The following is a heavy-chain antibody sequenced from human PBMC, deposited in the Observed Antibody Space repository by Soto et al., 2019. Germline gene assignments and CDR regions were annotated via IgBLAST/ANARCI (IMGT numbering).Heavy chain of an antibody. J-gene: IGHJ4*02. CDR2: ISDDGNNN. CDR1: GFTFSNYS. V-gene: IGHV3-30*04. CDR3: ARDSSSAPFDY. D-gene: IGHD6-6*01. Sequence: QVQLVESEGGVVQPGRSLRLSWSASGFTFSNYSMHWVRHAPAKGLEWVAVISDDGNNNFYADSVKGRFTISRDNSSNTLYLQMNSLRPEDTAVYHCARDSSSAPFDYWGQGPLVTVSS.